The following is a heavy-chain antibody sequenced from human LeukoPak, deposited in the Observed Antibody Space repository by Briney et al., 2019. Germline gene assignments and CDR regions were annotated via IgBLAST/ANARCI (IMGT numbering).Heavy chain of an antibody. V-gene: IGHV4-30-4*08. D-gene: IGHD1-26*01. CDR1: GGSISSGDYY. J-gene: IGHJ4*02. CDR2: IYYSGST. CDR3: ARDFRGSYFDY. Sequence: SETLSLTCTVSGGSISSGDYYWSWIRQPPGKGLEWIGYIYYSGSTYYNPSLKSRVTISVDTSKNQFSLKLSSVTAADTAVYYCARDFRGSYFDYWGQGTLVTVSS.